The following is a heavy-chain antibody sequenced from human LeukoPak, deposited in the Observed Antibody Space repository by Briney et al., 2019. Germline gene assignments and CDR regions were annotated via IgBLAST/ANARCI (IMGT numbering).Heavy chain of an antibody. J-gene: IGHJ4*02. CDR1: GFTFSSYG. CDR3: AKYSDSSSWYFRGNFDY. CDR2: IRYDGSNK. D-gene: IGHD6-13*01. Sequence: GGSLRLSCAASGFTFSSYGMHWVRQAPGKGLEWVAFIRYDGSNKYYADSVRGRFTISRDNSKNTLYLQMNSLRAEDTAVYYCAKYSDSSSWYFRGNFDYWGQGTLVTVSS. V-gene: IGHV3-30*02.